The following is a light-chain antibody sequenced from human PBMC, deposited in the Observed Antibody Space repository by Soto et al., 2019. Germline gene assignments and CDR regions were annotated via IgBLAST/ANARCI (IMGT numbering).Light chain of an antibody. Sequence: DIQMTQSPSTLSASVGDRVTITCRASQSISSWLAWYQQKPGKAPKLLIYDASSLESGVPSRFSVSGSGTEVTLTISSLQPDDFATYYCQQYNSFPWAFGQGTKVEIK. CDR1: QSISSW. V-gene: IGKV1-5*01. J-gene: IGKJ1*01. CDR3: QQYNSFPWA. CDR2: DAS.